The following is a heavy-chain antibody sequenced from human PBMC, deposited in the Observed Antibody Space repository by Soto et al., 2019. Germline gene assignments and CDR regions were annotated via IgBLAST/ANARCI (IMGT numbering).Heavy chain of an antibody. CDR1: GGSITSSGFS. Sequence: QLQLQESGPGLVKPSETLSLSCTVSGGSITSSGFSWDWIRQPPGKGLEWIGSFYYSGKTYYNASLESRVTIYADTSKNQFYLKLTSLTAADTAVYYCARHQLRFLEWSYFDYWGQGSLVTVSS. J-gene: IGHJ4*02. D-gene: IGHD3-3*01. CDR3: ARHQLRFLEWSYFDY. V-gene: IGHV4-39*01. CDR2: FYYSGKT.